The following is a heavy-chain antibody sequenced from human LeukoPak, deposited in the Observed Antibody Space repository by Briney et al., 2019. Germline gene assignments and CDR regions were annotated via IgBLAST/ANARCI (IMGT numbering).Heavy chain of an antibody. CDR2: IYYSGST. J-gene: IGHJ4*02. CDR3: ARERTYYDILTGYSDRYFDY. D-gene: IGHD3-9*01. CDR1: GGSISSYY. V-gene: IGHV4-59*01. Sequence: SETLSLTCTVSGGSISSYYWSWIRQPPGKGLEWIGYIYYSGSTNYNPSLKSRVTISVDTSKNQFSLKLSSVTAADTAVYYCARERTYYDILTGYSDRYFDYWGQGTLVTVSS.